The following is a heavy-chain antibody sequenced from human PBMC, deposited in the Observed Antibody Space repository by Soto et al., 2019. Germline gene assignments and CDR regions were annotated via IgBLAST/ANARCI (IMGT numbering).Heavy chain of an antibody. CDR3: ASFPYYDILTGYFDP. CDR2: IYYSGST. V-gene: IGHV4-59*01. J-gene: IGHJ5*02. Sequence: ASETLSLTCTVSGGSISSYYWSWIRQPPGKGLEWIGYIYYSGSTNYNPSLKSRVTISVDTSKNQFSLKLSSVTAADTAVYYCASFPYYDILTGYFDPWGQGTLVTVSS. D-gene: IGHD3-9*01. CDR1: GGSISSYY.